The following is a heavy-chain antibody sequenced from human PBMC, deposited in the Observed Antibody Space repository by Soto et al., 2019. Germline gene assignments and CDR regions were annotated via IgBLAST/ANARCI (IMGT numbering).Heavy chain of an antibody. Sequence: GGSLRLSCAASGFVFSSYGVHWVRQAPGKGLEWVAVISYDGNNTYYADSVKGRFTISRDNSKNTLYLQMDSLRPEDTAVYYCAKERFLAFDYWGQGTLVTVSS. V-gene: IGHV3-30*18. CDR2: ISYDGNNT. CDR3: AKERFLAFDY. J-gene: IGHJ4*02. D-gene: IGHD3-3*01. CDR1: GFVFSSYG.